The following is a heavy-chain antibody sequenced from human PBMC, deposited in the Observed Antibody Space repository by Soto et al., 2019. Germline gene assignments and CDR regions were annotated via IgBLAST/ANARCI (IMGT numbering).Heavy chain of an antibody. D-gene: IGHD1-1*01. J-gene: IGHJ5*02. CDR3: VRDGTKTLRDWFDP. V-gene: IGHV4-4*07. Sequence: SETLSLTCTVSGASISGFYWSWIRKSAGKGLEWIGRIYATGTTDYNPSLKNRVMMSVDTPKKQFSLKLRSVTAADAAVYYCVRDGTKTLRDWFDPWGQGISVTVSS. CDR2: IYATGTT. CDR1: GASISGFY.